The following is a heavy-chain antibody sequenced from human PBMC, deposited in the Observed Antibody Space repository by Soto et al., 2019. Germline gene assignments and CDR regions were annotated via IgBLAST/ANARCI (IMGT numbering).Heavy chain of an antibody. CDR2: IYYSGST. V-gene: IGHV4-39*01. D-gene: IGHD3-3*01. CDR3: SSGSFSFHVFFFQAEDGIRYL. J-gene: IGHJ2*01. Sequence: IRQPPGKGLEWIGSIYYSGSTYYNPSLKSRVTISVDTSKNQFSLKLSSVTAADTAVYFGSSGSFSFHVFFFQAEDGIRYL.